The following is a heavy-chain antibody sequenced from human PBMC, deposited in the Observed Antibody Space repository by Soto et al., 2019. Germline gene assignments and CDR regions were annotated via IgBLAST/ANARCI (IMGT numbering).Heavy chain of an antibody. Sequence: GSGPTLVNPTQTLTLTCSLSGFSVSSNGARVGWIRQPPGKALEWLALIYWDDDKKYNPSLKSRLTITKDTSENQVVLTVTDVDPADTAPYYCVHGTLGSYGHVYFDYWGQGTLVTVSS. CDR1: GFSVSSNGAR. CDR3: VHGTLGSYGHVYFDY. J-gene: IGHJ4*02. CDR2: IYWDDDK. D-gene: IGHD5-18*01. V-gene: IGHV2-5*02.